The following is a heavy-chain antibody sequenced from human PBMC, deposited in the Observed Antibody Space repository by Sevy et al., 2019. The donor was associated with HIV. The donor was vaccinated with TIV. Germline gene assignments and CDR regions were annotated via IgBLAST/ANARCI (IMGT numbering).Heavy chain of an antibody. J-gene: IGHJ4*02. Sequence: GGSLRLSCAASGFNFRNSVMSWIRQAPGEGLEWVSTIKVGGDTHYTDPVKGRFTIYRDNSKNTLSLQMNSLTAEDTAVYYCAKTVAYGTTWFGKVEDWGQGALVTVSS. D-gene: IGHD3-10*01. V-gene: IGHV3-23*01. CDR3: AKTVAYGTTWFGKVED. CDR2: IKVGGDT. CDR1: GFNFRNSV.